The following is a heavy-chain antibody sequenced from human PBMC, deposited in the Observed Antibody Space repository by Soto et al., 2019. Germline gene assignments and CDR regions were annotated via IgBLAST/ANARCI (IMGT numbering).Heavy chain of an antibody. CDR2: IWYDGSNK. CDR3: ARDNKXRFCSSTSCYGFDY. J-gene: IGHJ4*02. Sequence: QVQLVESGGGVVQPGRSLRLSCAASGFTFSSYGMHWVRQAPGKGLEWVAVIWYDGSNKYYADSVKGRSTISRDNSKNXXYLXMXSLRAEDTAVYYCARDNKXRFCSSTSCYGFDYXGXXTL. D-gene: IGHD2-2*01. V-gene: IGHV3-33*01. CDR1: GFTFSSYG.